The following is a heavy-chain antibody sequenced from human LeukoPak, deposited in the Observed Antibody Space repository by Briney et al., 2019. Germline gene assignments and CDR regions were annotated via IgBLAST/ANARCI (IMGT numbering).Heavy chain of an antibody. CDR1: GFTFSSYA. CDR3: IASAPFDY. V-gene: IGHV3-30-3*01. Sequence: GGSLRLSCAASGFTFSSYAMHWVRQAPGKGLEWVAVISYDGSNKYYADSVKGRFTISRDNSKNTLYLQMNSLRAEDTAVYYCIASAPFDYWGQGTLVTVSS. J-gene: IGHJ4*02. CDR2: ISYDGSNK.